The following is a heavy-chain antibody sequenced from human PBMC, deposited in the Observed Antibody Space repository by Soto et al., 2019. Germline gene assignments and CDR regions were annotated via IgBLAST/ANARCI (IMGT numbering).Heavy chain of an antibody. J-gene: IGHJ4*02. V-gene: IGHV3-23*01. CDR3: ASHYDMWSGYLSPVDY. D-gene: IGHD3-3*01. CDR1: GVPFTSYA. Sequence: GGPMRLSSAASGVPFTSYAMIWVSQAPGKGLEWVSAISGSGGSTYYADSVKGRFTITRDNAKNSLYLEMNSLRDEDTAVYYCASHYDMWSGYLSPVDYWGQGTLVTVSS. CDR2: ISGSGGST.